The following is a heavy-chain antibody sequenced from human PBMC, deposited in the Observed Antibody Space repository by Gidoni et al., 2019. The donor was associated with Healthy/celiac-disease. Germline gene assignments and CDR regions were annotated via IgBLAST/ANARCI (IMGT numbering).Heavy chain of an antibody. Sequence: SASGFTFSSYAMSWVRQAPGKGLEWVSAISGSGGSTYYADSVKGRFTISRDNSKNTLDLQMNSLRAEDTAVYYCAKDTGAGMLMDVWGQGTTVTVSS. V-gene: IGHV3-23*01. CDR2: ISGSGGST. J-gene: IGHJ6*02. CDR3: AKDTGAGMLMDV. D-gene: IGHD3-10*01. CDR1: GFTFSSYA.